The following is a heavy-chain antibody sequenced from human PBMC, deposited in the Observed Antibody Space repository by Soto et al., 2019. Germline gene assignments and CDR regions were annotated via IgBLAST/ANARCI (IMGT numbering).Heavy chain of an antibody. V-gene: IGHV1-3*01. D-gene: IGHD3-22*01. CDR2: INAGNGNT. Sequence: QVQLVQSGAEVKKPGASVNISCKASGYTFISYAIHWARQAPGQRLEWMGWINAGNGNTKYSQKFQGRVTITRDTSASTVSMELSIMRSEDTATYYCARPGSYMIVAFDLWRQGTTVTVYS. CDR1: GYTFISYA. CDR3: ARPGSYMIVAFDL. J-gene: IGHJ3*01.